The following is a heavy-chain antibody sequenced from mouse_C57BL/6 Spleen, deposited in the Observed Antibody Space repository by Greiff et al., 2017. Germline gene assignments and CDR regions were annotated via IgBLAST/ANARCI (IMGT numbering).Heavy chain of an antibody. V-gene: IGHV1-69*01. Sequence: QVHVKQPGAELVMPGASVKLSCKASGYTFTSYWMHWVKQRPGQGLEWIGEIDPSDSYTNYNQKFKGKSTLTVDKSSSTAYMQLSSLTSEDSAVYYCALGRLRRDFDYWGQGTTLTVSS. CDR2: IDPSDSYT. CDR3: ALGRLRRDFDY. J-gene: IGHJ2*01. D-gene: IGHD2-4*01. CDR1: GYTFTSYW.